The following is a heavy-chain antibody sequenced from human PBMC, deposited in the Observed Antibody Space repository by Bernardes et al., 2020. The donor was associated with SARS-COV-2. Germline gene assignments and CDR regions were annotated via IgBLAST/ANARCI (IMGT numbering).Heavy chain of an antibody. Sequence: GGSLRLSCAASGFTFSRYAMCWVRQAPGKGLEWVSAISGSGGSTYYADSVRGRFTISRDNSKNTLYLQMNSLRAEDTAVYYCAKDSTPPSYCGGDCYGAFDIWGQGTMVTVSS. CDR1: GFTFSRYA. CDR3: AKDSTPPSYCGGDCYGAFDI. D-gene: IGHD2-21*02. J-gene: IGHJ3*02. CDR2: ISGSGGST. V-gene: IGHV3-23*01.